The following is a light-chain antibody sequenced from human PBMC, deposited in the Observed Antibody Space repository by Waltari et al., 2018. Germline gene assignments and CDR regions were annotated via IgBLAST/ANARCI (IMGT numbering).Light chain of an antibody. V-gene: IGKV4-1*01. Sequence: DIVMTQSPDSLSVSLGERATINCKSSQSVLYRANSKNYVAWYQLKSGQPPKLLISWASTRESGVPYRFSGGGSGTSCTRTISSLQAEDVAVYYCQQYYDTPWTFGQGTKVEI. CDR1: QSVLYRANSKNY. CDR2: WAS. CDR3: QQYYDTPWT. J-gene: IGKJ1*01.